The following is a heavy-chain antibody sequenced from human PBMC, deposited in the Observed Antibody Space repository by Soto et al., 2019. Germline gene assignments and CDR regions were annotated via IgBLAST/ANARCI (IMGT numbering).Heavy chain of an antibody. J-gene: IGHJ4*02. CDR1: GFTFSSYA. CDR2: ISYDGSNK. V-gene: IGHV3-30-3*01. CDR3: ARPLGRDGYNWSRMRAFDY. Sequence: PVGSLRLSCAASGFTFSSYAMHWVRQAPGKGLEWVAVISYDGSNKYYADSVKGRFTISRDNSKNTLYLQMNSLRAEDTAVYYCARPLGRDGYNWSRMRAFDYWGQGTLVTVSS. D-gene: IGHD5-12*01.